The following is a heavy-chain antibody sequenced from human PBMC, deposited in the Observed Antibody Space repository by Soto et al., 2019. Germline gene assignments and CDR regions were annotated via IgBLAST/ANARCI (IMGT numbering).Heavy chain of an antibody. J-gene: IGHJ5*02. V-gene: IGHV4-59*01. CDR2: IFYTGST. CDR3: ARFRSAADKGGTNSFDP. Sequence: SETLSLTCTVSGGSISGYYWSWIRQPPGKGLEWIAYIFYTGSTNYNPSLKSRVTISVDTSKNQFSLKLSSVTAADTAVYYCARFRSAADKGGTNSFDPWGQGTLVTVSS. D-gene: IGHD2-15*01. CDR1: GGSISGYY.